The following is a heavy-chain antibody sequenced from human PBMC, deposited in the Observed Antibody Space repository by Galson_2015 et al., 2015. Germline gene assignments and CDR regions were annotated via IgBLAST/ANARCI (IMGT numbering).Heavy chain of an antibody. CDR2: IYHSGST. D-gene: IGHD6-19*01. CDR1: GGSISSSNW. CDR3: ARDLIAVAGQVAFDI. Sequence: SETLSLTCAVSGGSISSSNWWSWVRQPPGKGLEWIGEIYHSGSTNYNPSLKSRVTISVDKSKNQFSLKLSSVTAADTAVYYCARDLIAVAGQVAFDIWGQGTMVTVSS. V-gene: IGHV4-4*02. J-gene: IGHJ3*02.